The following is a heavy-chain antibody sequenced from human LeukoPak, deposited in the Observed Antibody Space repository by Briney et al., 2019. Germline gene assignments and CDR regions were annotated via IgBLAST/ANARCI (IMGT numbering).Heavy chain of an antibody. D-gene: IGHD2-2*01. CDR2: IYYSGST. CDR3: ARERYCSSTSCHDDAFDI. Sequence: PSETLSLTCTVPGGSISSYYWSWIRQPPGKGLEWIGYIYYSGSTNYNPSLKSRVTISVDTSKNQFSLKLSSVTAAATAVYYCARERYCSSTSCHDDAFDIWGQGTMVTVSS. J-gene: IGHJ3*02. CDR1: GGSISSYY. V-gene: IGHV4-59*01.